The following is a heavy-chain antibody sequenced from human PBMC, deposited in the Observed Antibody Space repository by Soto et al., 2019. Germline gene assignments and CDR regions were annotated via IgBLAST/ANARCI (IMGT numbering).Heavy chain of an antibody. CDR2: ISYDGSNK. CDR1: GFTFSSYA. Sequence: SLRLSCAASGFTFSSYAMHWVRQAPGKGLEWVAVISYDGSNKYYADSVKGRFTISRDNSKNTLYLQMNSLRAEDTAVYYCAREHYYYDSSGYYYEFSVFDYWGQGTLVTVSS. D-gene: IGHD3-22*01. CDR3: AREHYYYDSSGYYYEFSVFDY. J-gene: IGHJ4*02. V-gene: IGHV3-30-3*01.